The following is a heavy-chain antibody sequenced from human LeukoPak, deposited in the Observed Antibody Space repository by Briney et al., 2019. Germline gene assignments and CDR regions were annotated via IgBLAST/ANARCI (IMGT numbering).Heavy chain of an antibody. CDR3: AGLGLLTGYYSRDY. J-gene: IGHJ4*02. D-gene: IGHD3-9*01. V-gene: IGHV4-59*01. Sequence: SETLFLTCTVSGGSISSYYWSWIRQPPGKGLEWIGYIYYSGSTNYNPSLKSRVTISVDTSKNQFSLKLSSVTAADTAVYYCAGLGLLTGYYSRDYWGQGTLVTVSS. CDR1: GGSISSYY. CDR2: IYYSGST.